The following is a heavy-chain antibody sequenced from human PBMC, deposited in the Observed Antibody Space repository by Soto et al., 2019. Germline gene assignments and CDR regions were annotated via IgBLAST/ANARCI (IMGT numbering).Heavy chain of an antibody. V-gene: IGHV3-21*04. Sequence: GGPLRLSCAASGFTFSTYTMNWVRQAPGKGLEWVSSISSSSSYIYYADSVKGRFTVSRDNAKNTLYLQMNSLRAEETAVYYCAKDLVDDRGYAYSDASDIWGQGTMVTVSS. D-gene: IGHD3-16*01. CDR1: GFTFSTYT. CDR3: AKDLVDDRGYAYSDASDI. J-gene: IGHJ3*02. CDR2: ISSSSSYI.